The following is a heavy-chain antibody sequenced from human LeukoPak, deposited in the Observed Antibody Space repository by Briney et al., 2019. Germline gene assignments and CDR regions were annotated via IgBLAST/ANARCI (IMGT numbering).Heavy chain of an antibody. J-gene: IGHJ6*02. CDR2: IYYSGST. CDR1: GGSISSGGYY. V-gene: IGHV4-31*03. Sequence: SETLSLICTVSGGSISSGGYYWSWIRQHPGKGLEWIGYIYYSGSTYYNPSLKSRVTISVDTSKNQFSLKLSSVTAADTAVYYCARDPGQHLYDPGCGMDVWGQGTTVTVSS. D-gene: IGHD3-3*01. CDR3: ARDPGQHLYDPGCGMDV.